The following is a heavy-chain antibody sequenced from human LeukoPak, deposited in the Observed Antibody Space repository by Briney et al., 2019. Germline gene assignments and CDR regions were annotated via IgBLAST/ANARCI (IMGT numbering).Heavy chain of an antibody. D-gene: IGHD6-13*01. CDR2: ISGSGGST. CDR3: AKDPPIAAAANNWFDL. Sequence: GGSLRLSCAASGFTFSSYAMSWVRQAPGKGLEWVSAISGSGGSTYYADSVKGRFTISRDNSKNTLYLQMNSLRAEDTAVYYCAKDPPIAAAANNWFDLWGQGTLVTVSS. J-gene: IGHJ5*02. V-gene: IGHV3-23*01. CDR1: GFTFSSYA.